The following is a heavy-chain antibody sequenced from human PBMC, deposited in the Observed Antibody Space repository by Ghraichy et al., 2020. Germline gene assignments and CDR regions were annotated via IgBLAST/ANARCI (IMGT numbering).Heavy chain of an antibody. V-gene: IGHV3-53*01. CDR2: IYSGGST. CDR1: GFTVSSNY. J-gene: IGHJ4*02. Sequence: GGSLRLSCAASGFTVSSNYMSWVRQAPGKGLEWVSVIYSGGSTYYADSVKGRFTISRDNSKNTLYLQMNSLRAEDTAVYYCATGGLHYDSSGGYWGQGTLVTVSS. D-gene: IGHD3-22*01. CDR3: ATGGLHYDSSGGY.